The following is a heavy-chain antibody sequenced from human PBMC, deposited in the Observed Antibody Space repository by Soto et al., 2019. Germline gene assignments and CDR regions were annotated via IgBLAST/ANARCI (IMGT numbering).Heavy chain of an antibody. CDR3: ARRRSRSSGMRGSAFDI. V-gene: IGHV3-48*03. Sequence: EVQLVESGGGLVQPGGSLRLSCAASGFSVSSYEMSWVRQAPGKGLELVSYISSRGSDKYYADSVKGRFTISRDNAENSLYLHVNDLRVEDTALYYCARRRSRSSGMRGSAFDIWGHGTLVTVSS. D-gene: IGHD3-22*01. J-gene: IGHJ3*02. CDR2: ISSRGSDK. CDR1: GFSVSSYE.